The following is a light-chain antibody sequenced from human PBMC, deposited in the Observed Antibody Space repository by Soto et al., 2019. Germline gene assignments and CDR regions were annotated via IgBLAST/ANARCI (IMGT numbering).Light chain of an antibody. CDR2: DDN. CDR1: SSNIGNNY. V-gene: IGLV1-51*01. CDR3: GTWDSSLSAGM. Sequence: QSLLTQPPSVSAAPGQKVTISCSGSSSNIGNNYVSWYQQLPGTAPKLLIYDDNKRPSGIPDRFSGSKSGTSATLGITGLQTGDEADYYCGTWDSSLSAGMFGGGTKVTVL. J-gene: IGLJ3*02.